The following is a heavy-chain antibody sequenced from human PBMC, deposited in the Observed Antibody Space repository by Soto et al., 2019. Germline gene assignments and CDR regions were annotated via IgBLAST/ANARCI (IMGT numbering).Heavy chain of an antibody. Sequence: EVQLLESGGGLVQPGGSLRLSCAASGFTFSSYAMSWVRQAPGKGLEWVSAIGVSGDTTYYADSVKGRFTISRGNSKNTLYLQRGRLRAEETAVYYCAKVRRFGELRSLYWGQGTLVTVSP. J-gene: IGHJ4*02. D-gene: IGHD3-10*01. CDR2: IGVSGDTT. V-gene: IGHV3-23*01. CDR1: GFTFSSYA. CDR3: AKVRRFGELRSLY.